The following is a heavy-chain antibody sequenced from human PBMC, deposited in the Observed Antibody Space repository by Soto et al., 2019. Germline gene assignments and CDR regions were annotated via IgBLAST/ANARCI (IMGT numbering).Heavy chain of an antibody. V-gene: IGHV1-69*01. CDR2: IIPIFGTA. J-gene: IGHJ3*02. Sequence: QVQLVQSEAEVKKPGAAVKVSCKASGGTFSSYAISWVRQAPGQGLEWMGGIIPIFGTANYAEKFQVRVTITADESTCTASLEKSSLRSEDTAVYYCAGGIPLASGSLRALNFDIWGQGTLVTVSS. CDR1: GGTFSSYA. D-gene: IGHD1-26*01. CDR3: AGGIPLASGSLRALNFDI.